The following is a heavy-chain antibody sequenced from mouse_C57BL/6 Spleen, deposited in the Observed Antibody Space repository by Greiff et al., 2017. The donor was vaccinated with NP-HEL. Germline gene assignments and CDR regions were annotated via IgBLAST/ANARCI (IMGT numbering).Heavy chain of an antibody. V-gene: IGHV1-15*01. D-gene: IGHD4-1*02. CDR1: GYTFTDYE. J-gene: IGHJ3*01. CDR3: TRSTGWFAY. Sequence: VKLQESGAELVRPGASVTLSCKASGYTFTDYEMHWVKQTPVHGLEWIGAIDPETGGTAYNQKFKGKAILTADKSSSTAYMELRSLTSEDSAVYYCTRSTGWFAYWGQGTLVTVSA. CDR2: IDPETGGT.